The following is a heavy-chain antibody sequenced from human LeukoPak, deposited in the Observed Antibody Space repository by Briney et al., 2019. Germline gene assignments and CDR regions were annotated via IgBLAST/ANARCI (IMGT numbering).Heavy chain of an antibody. J-gene: IGHJ6*02. D-gene: IGHD2-2*01. CDR1: GYTFTSYG. CDR3: ARDFSSTSYYYYYYGMDV. Sequence: ASVKVSCKASGYTFTSYGISWVRQAPGQGREWMGWISAYNGNTNYAQKLQGRVTMTTDTYKSKVYMELRSLRSDDTAVYYCARDFSSTSYYYYYYGMDVWGQGTTATVSS. V-gene: IGHV1-18*01. CDR2: ISAYNGNT.